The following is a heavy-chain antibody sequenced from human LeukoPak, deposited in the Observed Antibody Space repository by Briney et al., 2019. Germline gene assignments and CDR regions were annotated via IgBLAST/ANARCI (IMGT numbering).Heavy chain of an antibody. CDR2: INHSGST. V-gene: IGHV4-34*01. J-gene: IGHJ3*02. Sequence: SETLSLTCAVYGGSFSGYYWSWIRQPPGKGLEWIGEINHSGSTDYNPSLKSRVTISVDTSKNQFSLKLSSVTAADTAVYYCARGNGVAGLAFDIWGQGTMVTVSS. CDR3: ARGNGVAGLAFDI. CDR1: GGSFSGYY. D-gene: IGHD6-19*01.